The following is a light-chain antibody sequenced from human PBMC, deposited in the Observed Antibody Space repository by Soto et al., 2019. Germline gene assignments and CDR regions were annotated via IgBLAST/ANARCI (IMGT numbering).Light chain of an antibody. J-gene: IGLJ2*01. Sequence: QSALTQPASVSGSPGQSITISCTGTSSDVASYNLVSWYQQHPGKAPKLMIYEGSKRPSGVSNRFSGSKSGNTASLTISGLQAEDEADYYCCSYAGSVVFGGGTKVTVL. CDR1: SSDVASYNL. CDR3: CSYAGSVV. CDR2: EGS. V-gene: IGLV2-23*01.